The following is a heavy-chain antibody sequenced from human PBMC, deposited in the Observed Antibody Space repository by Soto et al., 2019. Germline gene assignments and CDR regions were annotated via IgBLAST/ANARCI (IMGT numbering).Heavy chain of an antibody. J-gene: IGHJ6*02. CDR3: AASIFYYGMDV. CDR2: IYPGDSDT. Sequence: PGESLKISCKGSGYTFTNYGIGWVRQMPGKGLEWMGIIYPGDSDTKYNPSFQGQVTISADKSITTTYLRWTSLKASDTAIYYCAASIFYYGMDVWGQGTTVTVSS. CDR1: GYTFTNYG. V-gene: IGHV5-51*01.